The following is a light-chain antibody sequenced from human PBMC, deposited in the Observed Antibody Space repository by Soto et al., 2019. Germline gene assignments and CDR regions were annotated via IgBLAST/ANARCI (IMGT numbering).Light chain of an antibody. V-gene: IGKV3-15*01. CDR1: QSVGRS. CDR2: GTS. Sequence: IVMKQSPATLSVSPGERATLSCRASQSVGRSLAWYQQKPGQAPRLLMYGTSARATGIPATFSGSGSGTEFTLTISSLQSEDFAVYYCQQYDNWPSVTFGGGTKVEIK. CDR3: QQYDNWPSVT. J-gene: IGKJ4*01.